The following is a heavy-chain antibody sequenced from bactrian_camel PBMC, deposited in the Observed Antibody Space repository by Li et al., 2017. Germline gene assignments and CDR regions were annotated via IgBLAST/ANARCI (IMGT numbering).Heavy chain of an antibody. CDR3: ASSTLRSGGLCLTQVEFYNL. CDR2: IYTGNGNT. V-gene: IGHV3S31*01. Sequence: VQLVESGGGSVQAGGSLRLSCVASGYTHGTRFMGWFRQALGEFREGVAIIYTGNGNTYYADSVKGRFTVSQDNAKITMDLQMNSLKPEDTAKYVCASSTLRSGGLCLTQVEFYNLWGQGTQVTVS. D-gene: IGHD7*01. J-gene: IGHJ4*01. CDR1: GYTHGTRF.